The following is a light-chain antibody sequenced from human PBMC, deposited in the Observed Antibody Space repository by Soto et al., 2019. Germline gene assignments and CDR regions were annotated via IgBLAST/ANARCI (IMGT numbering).Light chain of an antibody. CDR2: DAS. CDR1: QSSSGY. CDR3: QQRSR. J-gene: IGKJ4*01. Sequence: EIVLTQSPATLSLSPGESATLSCRASQSSSGYLAWYQQKPGQPPRLLIYDASTRAPGIPARFSGSGSGTDYTLTITSLEPEDFAVYYCQQRSRFGGGTKVEIK. V-gene: IGKV3-11*01.